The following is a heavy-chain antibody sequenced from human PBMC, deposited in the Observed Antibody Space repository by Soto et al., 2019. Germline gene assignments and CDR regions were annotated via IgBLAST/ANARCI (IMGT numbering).Heavy chain of an antibody. D-gene: IGHD2-2*01. CDR2: IRGSGGRT. Sequence: GGSLRLSCAASGFTLSDYAMSWVRQGPGKGLEWVSTIRGSGGRTFYVDSVKGRFTISRDNAKNTLYLQMNSLRDEDTAVYYCARDHGLSSYAFDIWGQGTLVTVSS. V-gene: IGHV3-23*01. J-gene: IGHJ4*02. CDR3: ARDHGLSSYAFDI. CDR1: GFTLSDYA.